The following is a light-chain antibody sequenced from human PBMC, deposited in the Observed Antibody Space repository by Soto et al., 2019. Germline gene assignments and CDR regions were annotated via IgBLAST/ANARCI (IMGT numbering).Light chain of an antibody. Sequence: QSALTQPPSASGSPGQSVTISCTGTKTDLGVSDFVSWYQHHPGKAPRLIIYEVVQRPSGVPDRFSGSKSGNTASLTVSGLQAADEGDYFCKSYAGSNTYVFGSGTKLTVL. CDR2: EVV. CDR1: KTDLGVSDF. CDR3: KSYAGSNTYV. J-gene: IGLJ1*01. V-gene: IGLV2-8*01.